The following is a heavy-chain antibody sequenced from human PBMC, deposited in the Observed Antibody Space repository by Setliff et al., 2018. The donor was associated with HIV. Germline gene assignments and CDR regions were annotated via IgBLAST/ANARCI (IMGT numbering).Heavy chain of an antibody. Sequence: GGSLRLSCAASGFTFNTYAMHWVRQAPGKGLEWVAVIWYDATYKYYADSVKGRFTISRDNAKTSLYLQMNSLRAEDTAVYFCARWGNTPTYYNFWSGYYFDYWGQGALVTVSS. J-gene: IGHJ4*02. CDR1: GFTFNTYA. CDR2: IWYDATYK. D-gene: IGHD3-3*01. V-gene: IGHV3-33*08. CDR3: ARWGNTPTYYNFWSGYYFDY.